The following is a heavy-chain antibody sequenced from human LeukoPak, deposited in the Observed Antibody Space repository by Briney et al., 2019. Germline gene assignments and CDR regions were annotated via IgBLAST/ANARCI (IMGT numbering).Heavy chain of an antibody. Sequence: PGGSLRLSCAASGFTFSSYDMHWVRQAAGKGLEWVSGIGTIGETHHSGSVRGRFTISRENAKNSVYLQMNSLRAGDTAVYYCARGMLYYGSGSYYKGDDAFQIWGQGTLVTVS. J-gene: IGHJ3*02. D-gene: IGHD3-10*01. V-gene: IGHV3-13*01. CDR1: GFTFSSYD. CDR3: ARGMLYYGSGSYYKGDDAFQI. CDR2: IGTIGET.